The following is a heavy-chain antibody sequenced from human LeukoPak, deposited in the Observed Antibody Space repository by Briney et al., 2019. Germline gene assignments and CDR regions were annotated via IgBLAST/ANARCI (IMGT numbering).Heavy chain of an antibody. CDR3: ARGVDYYDASGYYSLFHH. D-gene: IGHD3-22*01. Sequence: ETLSLTCTVSGGSIRSYYGRWIRHPAGRGVEGIGHIKTSGSTKYNPSLKSRVTMSVDTSNNQFSLKLSSVTAADTAVYFCARGVDYYDASGYYSLFHHWGQGTLVTVSS. J-gene: IGHJ4*02. CDR2: IKTSGST. CDR1: GGSIRSYY. V-gene: IGHV4-4*07.